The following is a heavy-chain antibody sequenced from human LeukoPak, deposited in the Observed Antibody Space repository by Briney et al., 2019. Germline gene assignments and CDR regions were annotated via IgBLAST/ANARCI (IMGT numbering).Heavy chain of an antibody. Sequence: PGGSLRLSCAASGFTFSSYEMNWVRQAPGKGLEWVSYISSSGSTIYYADSVKGRFTISRDNAKNSLYLQMNSLRAEDTAVYYCARGLVGGWSDYYMDVWGKGTTVTISS. CDR2: ISSSGSTI. CDR1: GFTFSSYE. J-gene: IGHJ6*03. V-gene: IGHV3-48*03. CDR3: ARGLVGGWSDYYMDV. D-gene: IGHD1-26*01.